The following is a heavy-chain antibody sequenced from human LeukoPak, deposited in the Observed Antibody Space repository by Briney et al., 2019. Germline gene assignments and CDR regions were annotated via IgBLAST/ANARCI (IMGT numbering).Heavy chain of an antibody. CDR3: AAHYDFWLDDAFDI. J-gene: IGHJ3*02. CDR2: IVVGSGNT. CDR1: GFTFTSSA. V-gene: IGHV1-58*01. D-gene: IGHD3-3*01. Sequence: ASVKVSCKASGFTFTSSAVQWVRQARGQRLEWIGWIVVGSGNTNYAQKFQERVTITRDMSTSTAYMELSSLRSEDTAVYYCAAHYDFWLDDAFDIWGQGTMVTVSS.